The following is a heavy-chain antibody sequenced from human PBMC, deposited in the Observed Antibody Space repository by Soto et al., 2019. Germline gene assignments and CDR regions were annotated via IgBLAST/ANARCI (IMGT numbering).Heavy chain of an antibody. CDR3: ATTGNLYYFDY. Sequence: PSEALSLTCAGPGGSICSSNWWRWVRQPPGKGLEWIGEIYHTESTNYNPSLKSRVTISVDNSKNQFSLKLSSVTAADTAVYYCATTGNLYYFDYWGQGTLVTVSS. J-gene: IGHJ4*02. V-gene: IGHV4-4*02. D-gene: IGHD3-10*01. CDR2: IYHTEST. CDR1: GGSICSSNW.